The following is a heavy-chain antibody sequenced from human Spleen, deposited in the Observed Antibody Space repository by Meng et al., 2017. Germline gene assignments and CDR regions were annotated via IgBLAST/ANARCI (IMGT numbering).Heavy chain of an antibody. CDR1: GYSFTSYW. V-gene: IGHV5-51*01. CDR3: TRLGSSPIAAAGFGDYYYGMDV. J-gene: IGHJ6*02. D-gene: IGHD6-13*01. CDR2: IYPGDSDT. Sequence: GGSLRLSCKGSGYSFTSYWIGWVRQMPGKGLEWMGIIYPGDSDTRYSPSFQGQVTISADKSISTAYLQWSSLKASDTAMYYCTRLGSSPIAAAGFGDYYYGMDVWGQGTTVTVSS.